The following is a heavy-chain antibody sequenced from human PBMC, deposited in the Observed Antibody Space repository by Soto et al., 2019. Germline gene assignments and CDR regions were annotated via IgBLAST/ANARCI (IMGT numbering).Heavy chain of an antibody. J-gene: IGHJ6*03. CDR3: GSQGGDSSSRSHYYYCDYMDV. CDR2: IYYRGGT. D-gene: IGHD6-13*01. CDR1: GGSISSYY. Sequence: QVQLQQSGPGLVKPSETLSLTCTVSGGSISSYYWHWIRQPPGQGLEWIGYIYYRGGTNYNPYLNSRFTKTVDGSDNMLSLKLSTVAAADPAVLYSGSQGGDSSSRSHYYYCDYMDVWGKGTTVTVSS. V-gene: IGHV4-59*08.